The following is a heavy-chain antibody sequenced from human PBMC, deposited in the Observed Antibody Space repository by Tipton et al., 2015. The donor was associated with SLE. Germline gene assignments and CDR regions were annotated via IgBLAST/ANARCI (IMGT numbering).Heavy chain of an antibody. CDR2: IFHSGDV. D-gene: IGHD3-16*01. CDR1: GFSISSYH. J-gene: IGHJ6*03. V-gene: IGHV4-38-2*02. Sequence: TLSLTCTVSGFSISSYHWGWIRQPPGKGLEWMGSIFHSGDVYYNPSVKSRVTISIETSKNQFSLKLTSMTAADTAVYYCARGVMGSWSYYYMDVWGKGTTVTVSS. CDR3: ARGVMGSWSYYYMDV.